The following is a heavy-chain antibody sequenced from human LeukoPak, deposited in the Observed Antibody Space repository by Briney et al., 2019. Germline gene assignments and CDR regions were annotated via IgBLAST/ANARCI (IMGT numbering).Heavy chain of an antibody. V-gene: IGHV1-69*13. D-gene: IGHD6-13*01. CDR2: IIPIFGTA. J-gene: IGHJ5*02. CDR1: GGTFSSYA. CDR3: ARVESAAGGLNWFDP. Sequence: SVKVSCKASGGTFSSYAISWVRQAPGQGLEWMGGIIPIFGTADYAQKFQGRVTITAGESTSTAYMELSSLRSEDTAVYYCARVESAAGGLNWFDPWGQGTLVTVSS.